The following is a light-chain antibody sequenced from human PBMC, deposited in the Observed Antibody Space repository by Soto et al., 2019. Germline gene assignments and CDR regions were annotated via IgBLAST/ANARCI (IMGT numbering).Light chain of an antibody. CDR2: GNS. V-gene: IGLV1-40*01. J-gene: IGLJ3*02. CDR3: QSYDNSLSGSWV. Sequence: QSVLTQPPSVSGAPGQRVTISCTGSSSNIGAGFDVHWYHQIAGTAPKLLIYGNSNRPSGVPDRFSGSKSGTSASLAINGLQAEDEAXYYCQSYDNSLSGSWVFGGGTKLTVL. CDR1: SSNIGAGFD.